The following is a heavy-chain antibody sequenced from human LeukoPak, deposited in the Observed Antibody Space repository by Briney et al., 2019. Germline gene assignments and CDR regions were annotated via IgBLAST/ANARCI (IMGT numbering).Heavy chain of an antibody. Sequence: ASVKVSCKASGYTFTGYYMHWVRQAPGQGLEWMGWINPNSGGTNYAQKFQGWVTMTRDTSISTAYMELSRLRSEDTAVYYCARDSTPTIFGGSMAYWGQGTLVTVS. V-gene: IGHV1-2*04. CDR3: ARDSTPTIFGGSMAY. CDR2: INPNSGGT. J-gene: IGHJ4*02. D-gene: IGHD3-3*01. CDR1: GYTFTGYY.